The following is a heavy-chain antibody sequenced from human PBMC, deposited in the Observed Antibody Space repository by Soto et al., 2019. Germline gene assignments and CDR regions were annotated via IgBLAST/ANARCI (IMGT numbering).Heavy chain of an antibody. Sequence: GESLKISCQGSGYSFTSYWIGWVRQMPGKGLEWMGIIYPGDSDTRYSPSFQGQVTMSADKSSRTAFLQMNSLRAEDTAVYYCAKDLIARRYFDYWGQGTLVTVSS. D-gene: IGHD2-8*01. CDR2: IYPGDSDT. J-gene: IGHJ4*02. V-gene: IGHV5-51*01. CDR1: GYSFTSYW. CDR3: AKDLIARRYFDY.